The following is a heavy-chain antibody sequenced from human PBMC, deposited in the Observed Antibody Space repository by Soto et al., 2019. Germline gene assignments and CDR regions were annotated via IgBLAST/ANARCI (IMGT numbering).Heavy chain of an antibody. V-gene: IGHV3-23*01. CDR3: AKDRFTPYYFDY. J-gene: IGHJ4*02. Sequence: PGGSLRLSCAASGVTFSSYAMSWVRQAPGKGLEWVSDISGSGGITYYADSVKGRFTISRDNSKSTLYLQVNSLRAEDTAVYYCAKDRFTPYYFDYWGPGTLVTVSS. CDR2: ISGSGGIT. D-gene: IGHD2-15*01. CDR1: GVTFSSYA.